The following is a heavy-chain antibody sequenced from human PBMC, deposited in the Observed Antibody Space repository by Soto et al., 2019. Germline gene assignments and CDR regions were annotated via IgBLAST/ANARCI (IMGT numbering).Heavy chain of an antibody. CDR2: IYPGDSDT. CDR1: GFSFRSYW. J-gene: IGHJ4*02. V-gene: IGHV5-51*01. CDR3: AREDTSGYYFYDY. D-gene: IGHD3-22*01. Sequence: GESLKISCEGSGFSFRSYWIGWVRQIPGKGLEWMGIIYPGDSDTTYNPSFRGQVTISADKSTSTAYLQWSSLKASDTATYYCAREDTSGYYFYDYWGQGTQVTVSS.